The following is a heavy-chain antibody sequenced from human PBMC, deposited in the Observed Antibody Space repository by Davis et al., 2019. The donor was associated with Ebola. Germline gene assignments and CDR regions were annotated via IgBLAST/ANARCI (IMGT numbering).Heavy chain of an antibody. V-gene: IGHV1-18*01. CDR2: ISAYNGNT. J-gene: IGHJ6*02. D-gene: IGHD2-21*02. CDR1: GYTFITYG. Sequence: ASVKVSCKASGYTFITYGISWVRQAPGQGLEWMGWISAYNGNTNYAQKLQGRVTMTTDTSTSTAYMELRSLRSDDNAVYYCARVTAYCGGDCYYYYGMDVWGQGTTVTVSS. CDR3: ARVTAYCGGDCYYYYGMDV.